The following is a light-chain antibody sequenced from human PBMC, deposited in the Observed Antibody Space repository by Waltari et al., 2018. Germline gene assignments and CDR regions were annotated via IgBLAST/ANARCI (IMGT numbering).Light chain of an antibody. V-gene: IGKV4-1*01. CDR3: QQYYATPRT. Sequence: DFVMTQSPESLAVSLGGRATINCRSSQTILDNADKSNYLAWYQHKPGQPPKLLISWASARESGVPDRFTGSGSGTDFTLTITSLQAEDVAIYYCQQYYATPRTFGQGTKVEVK. J-gene: IGKJ1*01. CDR1: QTILDNADKSNY. CDR2: WAS.